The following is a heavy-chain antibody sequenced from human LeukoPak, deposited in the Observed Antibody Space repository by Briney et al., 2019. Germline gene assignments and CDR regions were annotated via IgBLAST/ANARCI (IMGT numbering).Heavy chain of an antibody. D-gene: IGHD3-16*02. CDR1: GGSIGSYY. J-gene: IGHJ5*02. V-gene: IGHV4-59*01. CDR2: IYYSGST. CDR3: ARESGDYVWGSYHNWFDP. Sequence: SETLSLTCTVSGGSIGSYYWSWIRQPPGKGLEWIGYIYYSGSTNYNPSLKSRVTISVDTSKNQFSLKLSSVTAADTAVYYCARESGDYVWGSYHNWFDPWGQGTLVTVSS.